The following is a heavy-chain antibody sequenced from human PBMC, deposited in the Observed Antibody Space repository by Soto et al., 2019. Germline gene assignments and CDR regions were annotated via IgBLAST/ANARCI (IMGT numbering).Heavy chain of an antibody. CDR1: GDSLIGLA. CDR2: FDLEDGET. D-gene: IGHD2-8*01. J-gene: IGHJ6*02. V-gene: IGHV1-24*01. CDR3: ARDSVRYCRDGVCYQGYYYFAMDV. Sequence: ASVKVSCKVSGDSLIGLAMHWVRQAPGKGLEWMGGFDLEDGETIYAQKFQGRVTMTTDTSTGTAYMELRSLRSDDTATYYCARDSVRYCRDGVCYQGYYYFAMDVWGQGTTVTVSS.